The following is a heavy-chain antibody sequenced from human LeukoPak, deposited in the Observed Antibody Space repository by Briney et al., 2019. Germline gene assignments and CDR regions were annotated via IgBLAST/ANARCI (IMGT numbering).Heavy chain of an antibody. D-gene: IGHD3-16*01. V-gene: IGHV3-21*01. Sequence: PGGSLRLSCGASGFTFSSYSMNWVRQAPGKGLEWVSSISSSSSYIYYADSVKGRFTISRDNAKNSLYLQMNSLRAEDTAVYYCARPRIWGFDYWGQGTLVTVSS. CDR2: ISSSSSYI. CDR3: ARPRIWGFDY. J-gene: IGHJ4*02. CDR1: GFTFSSYS.